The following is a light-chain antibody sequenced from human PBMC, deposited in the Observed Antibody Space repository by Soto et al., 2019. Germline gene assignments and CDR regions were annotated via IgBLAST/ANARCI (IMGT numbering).Light chain of an antibody. CDR3: QQYGSSPLS. Sequence: EIVLTQSPGTLSLSPGERATLSCRASQSVSSSYLAWYQQKADHAHRLLIYGASSRATGIADRFSGSGAATVFTLTISRLEPEDVAFYYCQQYGSSPLSFGQGTKLEIK. J-gene: IGKJ2*01. V-gene: IGKV3-20*01. CDR1: QSVSSSY. CDR2: GAS.